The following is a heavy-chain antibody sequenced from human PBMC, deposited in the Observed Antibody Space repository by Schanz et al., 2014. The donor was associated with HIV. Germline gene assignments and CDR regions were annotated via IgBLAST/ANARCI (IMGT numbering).Heavy chain of an antibody. J-gene: IGHJ6*02. V-gene: IGHV3-30*03. D-gene: IGHD3-3*01. CDR2: ISYDGSNK. CDR3: ARDWRPNYDFWSGSIGVIGMDV. Sequence: QVQLVESGGGVVQPGMSLTLSCAASGFTFSNFGMHWVRQAPGKGLEWVALISYDGSNKYYSDSVKGRFTISRDNSRNTLYLEMNSLRADDTAVYYCARDWRPNYDFWSGSIGVIGMDVWGQGTTVTVSS. CDR1: GFTFSNFG.